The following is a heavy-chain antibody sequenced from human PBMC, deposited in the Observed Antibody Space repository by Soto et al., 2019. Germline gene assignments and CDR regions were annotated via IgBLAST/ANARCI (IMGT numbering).Heavy chain of an antibody. CDR1: GFTFSNAW. J-gene: IGHJ6*02. CDR2: IKSKTDGGTT. D-gene: IGHD3-10*01. Sequence: PGGSLRLSCAASGFTFSNAWMSWVRQAPGKGLEWVGRIKSKTDGGTTDYAAPVKGRFTISRDDSKNTLYLQMNSLKTEDTAVYYCTTEGSEFGELGFGELWANYYYGMDVWGQGTTVTFSS. CDR3: TTEGSEFGELGFGELWANYYYGMDV. V-gene: IGHV3-15*01.